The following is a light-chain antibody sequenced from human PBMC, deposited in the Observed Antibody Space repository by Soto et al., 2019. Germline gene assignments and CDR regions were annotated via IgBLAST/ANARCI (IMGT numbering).Light chain of an antibody. J-gene: IGKJ4*01. Sequence: EIVMTQSPATLSVSPGEKASLSFSASQSVSSNLAWYQQKPGQTPRLLIYATSTRATGIPARFSGSGSGTEFTLTISSLQSEDFAVYYCQHYNNWPLTFGGGTKVDIK. CDR2: ATS. CDR1: QSVSSN. V-gene: IGKV3-15*01. CDR3: QHYNNWPLT.